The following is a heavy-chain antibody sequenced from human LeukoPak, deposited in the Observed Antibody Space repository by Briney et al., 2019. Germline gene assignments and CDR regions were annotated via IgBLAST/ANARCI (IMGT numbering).Heavy chain of an antibody. CDR2: ISGSGGST. V-gene: IGHV3-23*01. Sequence: GGSLRLSCAASGFTFSSSAMSWVRQAPGEGLEWVSGISGSGGSTYYADSVKGRFTISRDNSKNTLYLQMNSLRAEDTAVYYCASQRSGWYNYYGMDVWGQGTTVTVSS. J-gene: IGHJ6*02. CDR3: ASQRSGWYNYYGMDV. CDR1: GFTFSSSA. D-gene: IGHD6-19*01.